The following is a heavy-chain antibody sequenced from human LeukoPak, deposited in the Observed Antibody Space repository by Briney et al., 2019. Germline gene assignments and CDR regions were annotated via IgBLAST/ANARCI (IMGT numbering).Heavy chain of an antibody. Sequence: PGGSPRLSCAASGFSFSRYWMSWVRQAPGKGLEWVASTRPGGGAQWYVDSVRGRFTISRDNAQNSLYLQMNSLRVADTAIYYCLRHHDHWGQGTLVTVSS. CDR3: LRHHDH. V-gene: IGHV3-7*01. CDR2: TRPGGGAQ. CDR1: GFSFSRYW. D-gene: IGHD3-3*01. J-gene: IGHJ4*02.